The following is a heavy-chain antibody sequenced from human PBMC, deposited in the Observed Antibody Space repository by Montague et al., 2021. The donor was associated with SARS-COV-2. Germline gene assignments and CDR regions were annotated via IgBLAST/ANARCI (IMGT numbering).Heavy chain of an antibody. Sequence: SLRLSCAASGFTLSSYALSWVRQPPGKGLEWVSLIYSAGSSTSYSYSXKGRFTISRDNSKNTMYLQMNSLRAEDTAVYYRFGESSDPYYFDYWGQGTLVTVSS. CDR1: GFTLSSYA. J-gene: IGHJ4*02. CDR2: IYSAGSST. V-gene: IGHV3-23*03. D-gene: IGHD3-10*01. CDR3: FGESSDPYYFDY.